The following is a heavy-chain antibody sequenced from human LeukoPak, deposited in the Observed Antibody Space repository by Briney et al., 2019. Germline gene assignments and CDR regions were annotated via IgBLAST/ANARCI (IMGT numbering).Heavy chain of an antibody. D-gene: IGHD2-2*01. Sequence: PGGSLRLSCAASGFTFSSYAMSWVRQAPGKGLGWVSAISGSGGSTYYADSVKGRFTISRDNSKNTLYLQMNSLRAEDTAVYYCAKGRPGYCSSTSCPGDAFDIWGQGTMVTVSS. J-gene: IGHJ3*02. CDR3: AKGRPGYCSSTSCPGDAFDI. CDR1: GFTFSSYA. V-gene: IGHV3-23*01. CDR2: ISGSGGST.